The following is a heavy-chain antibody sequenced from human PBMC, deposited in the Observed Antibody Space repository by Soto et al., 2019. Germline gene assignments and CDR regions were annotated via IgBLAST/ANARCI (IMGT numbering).Heavy chain of an antibody. CDR1: GYTFIKYG. CDR3: ARYYYDSSGYTGDY. CDR2: ISAYDDNT. J-gene: IGHJ4*02. V-gene: IGHV1-18*01. D-gene: IGHD3-22*01. Sequence: ASVKVSCTASGYTFIKYGIAWVRQALGQGLEWMGWISAYDDNTNYAQKLQGRVTMTTDTSTSTAYMELRSLRSDDTAVYYCARYYYDSSGYTGDYWGQGTLVTVSS.